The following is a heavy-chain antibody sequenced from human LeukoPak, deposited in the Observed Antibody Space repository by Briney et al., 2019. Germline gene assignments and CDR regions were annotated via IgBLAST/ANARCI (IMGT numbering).Heavy chain of an antibody. J-gene: IGHJ5*02. CDR1: GGSISSYY. Sequence: SETLSLTCTVSGGSISSYYWSWIRQPPGKGLEWIGYIYYSGSTNYNPSLKSRVTISVDTSKNQFSLKLSSVTAADTAVYYCARARRNYDILTGSSNWFDPWGQGTLVTVSS. V-gene: IGHV4-59*12. CDR2: IYYSGST. D-gene: IGHD3-9*01. CDR3: ARARRNYDILTGSSNWFDP.